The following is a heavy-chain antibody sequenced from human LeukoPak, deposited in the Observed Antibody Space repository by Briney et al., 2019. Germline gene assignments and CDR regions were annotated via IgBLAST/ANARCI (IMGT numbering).Heavy chain of an antibody. D-gene: IGHD6-19*01. Sequence: GGSLRLSCAVAGFTFNNYAFHWVRQAPGKGLEWVAIISYDASNGYHADSVKGRFTISRDNSKNILYLQMNSLRAEDTGVYYCARDGTPLGSGYNYYRGTDVWGQGTTVTVSS. CDR2: ISYDASNG. V-gene: IGHV3-30*04. CDR3: ARDGTPLGSGYNYYRGTDV. J-gene: IGHJ6*02. CDR1: GFTFNNYA.